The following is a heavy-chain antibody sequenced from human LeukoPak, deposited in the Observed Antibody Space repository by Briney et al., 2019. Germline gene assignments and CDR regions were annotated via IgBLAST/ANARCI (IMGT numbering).Heavy chain of an antibody. V-gene: IGHV3-30-3*01. D-gene: IGHD4-17*01. Sequence: GGSLRLSCAASGFTFSSYAMHWVRQAPGKGLEWVAVISYDGSNKYYADSVKGRFTISRDNSKNTLYLQMNSLRAEDTAVYYCAREWRGVTTSGRLNYYYYGMDVWGQGTTVTVSS. CDR3: AREWRGVTTSGRLNYYYYGMDV. CDR2: ISYDGSNK. J-gene: IGHJ6*02. CDR1: GFTFSSYA.